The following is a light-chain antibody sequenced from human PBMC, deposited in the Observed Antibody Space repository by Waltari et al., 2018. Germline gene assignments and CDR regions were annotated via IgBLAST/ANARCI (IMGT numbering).Light chain of an antibody. J-gene: IGKJ2*01. Sequence: DIQMTQSPSTLSASVGDRVTITPRASPSILTWLAWYQQKPGKAPKLLIYKASNLQSGVPSRFSGSGSGTEFTLTISSLQPDDFATYYCQQYSSHYTFGQGTKLEIK. V-gene: IGKV1-5*03. CDR2: KAS. CDR3: QQYSSHYT. CDR1: PSILTW.